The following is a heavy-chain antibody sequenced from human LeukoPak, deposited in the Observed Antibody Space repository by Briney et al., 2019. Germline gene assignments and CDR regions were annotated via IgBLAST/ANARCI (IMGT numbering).Heavy chain of an antibody. V-gene: IGHV1-24*01. CDR2: FDPEDGET. D-gene: IGHD6-13*01. Sequence: ASVKVSCKVSGYTLTELSMHWVRQAPGNGLEWMGGFDPEDGETIYAQKFQGRVTMTEDTSTDTAYMELSSLRSEDTAVYYCANHGYSSSWYVSWGQGTLVTGSS. J-gene: IGHJ5*02. CDR1: GYTLTELS. CDR3: ANHGYSSSWYVS.